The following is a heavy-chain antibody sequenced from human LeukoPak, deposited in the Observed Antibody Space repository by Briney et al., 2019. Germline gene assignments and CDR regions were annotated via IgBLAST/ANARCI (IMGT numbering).Heavy chain of an antibody. CDR1: GFTFSSYA. J-gene: IGHJ4*02. D-gene: IGHD3-3*01. Sequence: GGSLRLSCAASGFTFSSYAFHWVRQAPGKGLEWVALISDHESGSNEYYAASVKGRFTISRDNSRKTLSLQMNTLRIEDTAVYYCARPVWGRITIFGVVLPFDYWGQGTLVTVSS. CDR2: ISDHESGSNE. V-gene: IGHV3-30-3*01. CDR3: ARPVWGRITIFGVVLPFDY.